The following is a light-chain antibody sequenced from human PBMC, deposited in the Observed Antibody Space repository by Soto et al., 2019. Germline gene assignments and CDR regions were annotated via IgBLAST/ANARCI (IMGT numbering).Light chain of an antibody. CDR1: SANIGAAYN. Sequence: SVLTQPPSVSGAPGQRVTISCTGSSANIGAAYNVDWYQQLPGTAPKLLIYGNNNRPSGVPARFSGSKSGTSASLAISGLRSEDEADYYCGAWDDSLNSVLFAAGTKVTV. V-gene: IGLV1-40*01. CDR2: GNN. CDR3: GAWDDSLNSVL. J-gene: IGLJ1*01.